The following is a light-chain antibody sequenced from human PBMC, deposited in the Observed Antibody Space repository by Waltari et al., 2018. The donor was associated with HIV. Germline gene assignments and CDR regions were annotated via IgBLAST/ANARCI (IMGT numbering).Light chain of an antibody. CDR2: GAS. J-gene: IGKJ4*01. CDR1: QSVSSN. V-gene: IGKV3-15*01. CDR3: QHYNHGPPLT. Sequence: EIVMTQSPATLSVFPGERATLSCRASQSVSSNLAWYQQKPGQAPRPLIYGASTRATGIPARFSGSGSWTEFTLTISGLQSEDFAVYYCQHYNHGPPLTFGGGTKVEIK.